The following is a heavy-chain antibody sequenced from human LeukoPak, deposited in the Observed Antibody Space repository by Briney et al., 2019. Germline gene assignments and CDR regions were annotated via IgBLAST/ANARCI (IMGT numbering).Heavy chain of an antibody. J-gene: IGHJ4*02. CDR3: ARGHYYGSGTGSTWYYFDY. D-gene: IGHD3-10*01. Sequence: SQTLSLTCAISGDSVSSNSAAWNWIRQSPSRGLEWLGRTYYRSKWYNDYAVSVKSRITINPDTSKNQFSLKLSSVTAADTAIYYCARGHYYGSGTGSTWYYFDYWGQGTLVTVSS. CDR2: TYYRSKWYN. V-gene: IGHV6-1*01. CDR1: GDSVSSNSAA.